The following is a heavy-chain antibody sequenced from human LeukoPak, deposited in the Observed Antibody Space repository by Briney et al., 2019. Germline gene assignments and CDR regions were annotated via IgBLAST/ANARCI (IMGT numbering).Heavy chain of an antibody. J-gene: IGHJ4*02. D-gene: IGHD6-13*01. Sequence: QTLSLTCAISGDSVSSNSAAWNWIRQSPSRGLEWLGRTYYRSKWYNDYAVSVKSRITINPDTSKNQFSLQLNSVTPEDTAVYYCAGVAEVSSSSPEYFDYWGQGTLVTVSS. CDR3: AGVAEVSSSSPEYFDY. V-gene: IGHV6-1*01. CDR2: TYYRSKWYN. CDR1: GDSVSSNSAA.